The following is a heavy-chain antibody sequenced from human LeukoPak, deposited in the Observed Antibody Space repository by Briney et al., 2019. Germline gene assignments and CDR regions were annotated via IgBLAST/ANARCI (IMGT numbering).Heavy chain of an antibody. CDR1: GGSLSSFH. Sequence: SETLSLTCTVSGGSLSSFHWRWIRQPPGRGLEWIGYIYYSGSTNYNPSLKSRVTISVDTSKNQFSLKLSSVTAADTAVYYCASSPSGYYYSAFDIWGQGTMVTVSS. D-gene: IGHD3-22*01. V-gene: IGHV4-59*12. CDR3: ASSPSGYYYSAFDI. J-gene: IGHJ3*02. CDR2: IYYSGST.